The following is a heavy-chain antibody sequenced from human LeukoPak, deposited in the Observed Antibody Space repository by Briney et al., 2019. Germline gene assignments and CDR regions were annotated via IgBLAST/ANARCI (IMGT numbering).Heavy chain of an antibody. CDR2: IKSKTDGGTT. Sequence: GGSLRLSCAASGFTFSNAWMSWVRQAPGKGLEWVGRIKSKTDGGTTDYAAPVKGRFTISRDDSKNTLYLQMNSLKTEDTAVYYCTTVAPIVVVPAAMGGQDYWGQGTLVTVSS. V-gene: IGHV3-15*01. CDR1: GFTFSNAW. J-gene: IGHJ4*02. CDR3: TTVAPIVVVPAAMGGQDY. D-gene: IGHD2-2*01.